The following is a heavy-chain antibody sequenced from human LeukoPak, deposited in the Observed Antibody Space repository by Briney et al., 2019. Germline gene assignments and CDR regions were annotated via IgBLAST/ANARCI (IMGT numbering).Heavy chain of an antibody. CDR3: ARFDLDRVASAFDF. CDR2: IYPGDSDT. Sequence: GESLKISCKASGYTFTNYWIGWVRQMSGKGLEWMGVIYPGDSDTRYSPSFQGQVTISADKSISTAYLQWSSLMASDTAMYYCARFDLDRVASAFDFWGQGTLVTVSS. J-gene: IGHJ4*02. D-gene: IGHD5-12*01. V-gene: IGHV5-51*01. CDR1: GYTFTNYW.